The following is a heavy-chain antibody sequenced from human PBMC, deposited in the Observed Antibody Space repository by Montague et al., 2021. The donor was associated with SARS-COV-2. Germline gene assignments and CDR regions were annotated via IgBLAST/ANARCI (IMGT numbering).Heavy chain of an antibody. V-gene: IGHV4-34*01. CDR1: GGSFSGYY. D-gene: IGHD2-2*01. CDR3: ARARQDVVVPTLGIGAYYYYYDMDV. CDR2: INHSGST. Sequence: SETLSLTCAVYGGSFSGYYWSWIRQPPGKGLEWIGEINHSGSTNYNPSLKSRVTISVDTSKNQFSLKLSSVTAADTAVYYCARARQDVVVPTLGIGAYYYYYDMDVWGQGTLVTASS. J-gene: IGHJ6*02.